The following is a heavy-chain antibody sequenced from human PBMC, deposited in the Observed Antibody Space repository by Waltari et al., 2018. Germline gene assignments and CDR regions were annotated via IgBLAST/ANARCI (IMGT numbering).Heavy chain of an antibody. D-gene: IGHD2-2*01. CDR3: ARGISVDGDY. CDR2: IKQDGSEK. CDR1: CCTLRSFV. Sequence: EVHLVESGGGLVQPGGSLRLPCAALCCTLRSFVIGWVRQAPGKGLEWVAHIKQDGSEKYYVDSVKGRFTISRDNAKNSLSLQMTSLGVEDTSTYFCARGISVDGDYWGQGTLVTVSS. J-gene: IGHJ4*02. V-gene: IGHV3-7*04.